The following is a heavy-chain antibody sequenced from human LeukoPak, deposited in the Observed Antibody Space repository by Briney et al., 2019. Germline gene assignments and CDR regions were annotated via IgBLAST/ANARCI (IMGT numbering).Heavy chain of an antibody. J-gene: IGHJ5*02. V-gene: IGHV1-18*01. CDR2: ISGYNGNT. CDR1: GYTFTSYG. D-gene: IGHD3-3*01. Sequence: ASVKVSCKTSGYTFTSYGISWVRQAPGQGLEWMGWISGYNGNTNYAQKLQGRVTMSTDTSTSTAYMELRSLRSEDTAVYYCAREAITIFGVVRTQTTYGPHRFDPWGQGTLVTVSS. CDR3: AREAITIFGVVRTQTTYGPHRFDP.